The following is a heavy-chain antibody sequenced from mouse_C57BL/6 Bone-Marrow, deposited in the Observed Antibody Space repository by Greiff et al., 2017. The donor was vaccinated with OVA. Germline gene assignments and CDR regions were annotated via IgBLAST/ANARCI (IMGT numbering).Heavy chain of an antibody. V-gene: IGHV1-53*01. D-gene: IGHD3-2*02. CDR1: GYTFTSYW. Sequence: QVQLQQPGTELVKPGASVKLSCKASGYTFTSYWMHWVKQRPGQGLEWIGNINPSNGGTNYNEKFKSKATLTVDNSSSADYMQLSSLTSEDSAVYYCERRDSSGYVRYFDVWGTGTTVTVSS. J-gene: IGHJ1*03. CDR2: INPSNGGT. CDR3: ERRDSSGYVRYFDV.